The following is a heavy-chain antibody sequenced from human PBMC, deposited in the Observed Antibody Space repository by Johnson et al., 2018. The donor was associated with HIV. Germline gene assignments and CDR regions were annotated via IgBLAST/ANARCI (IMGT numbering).Heavy chain of an antibody. CDR2: IKSKTEGGTT. D-gene: IGHD2-21*01. Sequence: VQLVESGGGLVQPGGSLRLSCAASGFTFSSYWMSWVRQAPGKGLEWVGRIKSKTEGGTTDYAAPVKGRFTISRDDSKNMVYLQMSSLKIEDTAVYYCSTGDIVVVAGTMLLPLHDAFDIWGQGTMVTVSS. J-gene: IGHJ3*02. V-gene: IGHV3-15*01. CDR1: GFTFSSYW. CDR3: STGDIVVVAGTMLLPLHDAFDI.